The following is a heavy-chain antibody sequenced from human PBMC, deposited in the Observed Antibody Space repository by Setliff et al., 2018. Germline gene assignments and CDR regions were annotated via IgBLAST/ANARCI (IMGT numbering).Heavy chain of an antibody. D-gene: IGHD1-26*01. J-gene: IGHJ4*02. CDR2: IGDSGNSA. V-gene: IGHV3-23*01. Sequence: GGSRRLSCTASVFTFSSYAMGWVRQAPGKGLEWVSSIGDSGNSAYYADSVKGRFTISRDNSKNTVYVQMNSLRAEDTAVYYCAKDGGGTYYSRSDYWGQGTLVTVSS. CDR1: VFTFSSYA. CDR3: AKDGGGTYYSRSDY.